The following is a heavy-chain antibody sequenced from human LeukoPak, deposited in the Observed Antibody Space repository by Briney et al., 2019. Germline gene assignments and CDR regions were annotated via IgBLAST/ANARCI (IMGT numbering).Heavy chain of an antibody. Sequence: GESLKISCKGSGYSFTSYWIGWVRQMPGKGLEWMGIIYPGDSDTRYSPSFQGQVTISSDKSIRTAYLQWSSLKASDTAMYFCASSTTVTTHFFDFWGQGTLVTVSS. CDR2: IYPGDSDT. V-gene: IGHV5-51*01. CDR3: ASSTTVTTHFFDF. CDR1: GYSFTSYW. J-gene: IGHJ4*02. D-gene: IGHD4-17*01.